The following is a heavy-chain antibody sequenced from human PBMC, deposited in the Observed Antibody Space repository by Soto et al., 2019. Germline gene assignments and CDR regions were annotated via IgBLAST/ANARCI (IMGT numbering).Heavy chain of an antibody. V-gene: IGHV4-34*01. CDR1: GGSFSGYY. J-gene: IGHJ6*02. CDR2: INHSGST. Sequence: SHTLSLTCAVYGGSFSGYYWSWIRQPPGKGLEWIGEINHSGSTNYNPSRKSRVTISVDTSKNQFSLKLSSVTAADTAVYYCARDLGSGTGVWGQGTTVTGSS. CDR3: ARDLGSGTGV. D-gene: IGHD3-10*01.